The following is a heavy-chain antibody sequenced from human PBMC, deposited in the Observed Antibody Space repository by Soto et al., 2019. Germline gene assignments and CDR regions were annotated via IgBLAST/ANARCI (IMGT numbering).Heavy chain of an antibody. CDR1: GGSISSGGYS. CDR3: ARDQLEGNWFDP. CDR2: IYHSGST. V-gene: IGHV4-30-2*01. D-gene: IGHD1-1*01. Sequence: QLQLQESGSGLVRPSQTLSLTCAVSGGSISSGGYSWNWIRQPPGKGLECIGYIYHSGSTLYNPSLKSRVTISVDKSQNQFSLKLSSVTAADTAVYYCARDQLEGNWFDPWGQGTLVTVSS. J-gene: IGHJ5*02.